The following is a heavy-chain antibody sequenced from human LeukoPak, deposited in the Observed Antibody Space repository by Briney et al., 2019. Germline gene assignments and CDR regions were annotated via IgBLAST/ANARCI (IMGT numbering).Heavy chain of an antibody. Sequence: PSETLSLTCTVSGGSMSSYYWSWIRQPPGKGLEWIGDTYYSGNTNYNPSLKSRVTISVDTSKNQFSLKVSSVTAADTAVYYCARVFHDSSGYPFDYWGQGTLVTVSS. V-gene: IGHV4-59*01. J-gene: IGHJ4*02. CDR3: ARVFHDSSGYPFDY. CDR2: TYYSGNT. D-gene: IGHD3-22*01. CDR1: GGSMSSYY.